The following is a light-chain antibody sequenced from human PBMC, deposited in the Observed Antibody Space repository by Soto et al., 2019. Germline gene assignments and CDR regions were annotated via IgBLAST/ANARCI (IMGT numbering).Light chain of an antibody. CDR3: QTWGTGLLV. CDR2: LNSDGSH. V-gene: IGLV4-69*01. CDR1: SGHSSYA. J-gene: IGLJ3*02. Sequence: QPVLTQSPSASASLGASVKLTCTRSSGHSSYAIAWHQQQPEKGPRYLMKLNSDGSHSKGDGIPDRFSGSSSGAERYLTISSLQSEDEADYYCQTWGTGLLVFGGGTQLTVL.